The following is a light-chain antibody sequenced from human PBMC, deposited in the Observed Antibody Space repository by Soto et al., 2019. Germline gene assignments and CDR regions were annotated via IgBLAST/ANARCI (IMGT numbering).Light chain of an antibody. Sequence: QSALTQPRSVSGSPGQSVAISCTGTSSDVGAYDYVSWYQQHPGKAPKLMIYDVTKRPSGVPDRFSGSKSGNTASLTISGLQPEDESDYYCCSYAGSPYVFGTGTKPPS. CDR3: CSYAGSPYV. V-gene: IGLV2-11*01. CDR2: DVT. J-gene: IGLJ1*01. CDR1: SSDVGAYDY.